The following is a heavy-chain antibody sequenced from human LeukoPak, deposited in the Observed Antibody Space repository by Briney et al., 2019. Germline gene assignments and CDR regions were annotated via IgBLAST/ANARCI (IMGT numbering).Heavy chain of an antibody. D-gene: IGHD3-22*01. V-gene: IGHV3-30*18. Sequence: GRSLRLSCAASGFTFSSYGMHWVRQAPGKGLEWVAVISYDGSNNYYADSVKGRFTISRDNSKNTLYLQMNSLRAEDTAVYYCAKDLVRYYYDSSGHGYWGQGTLVTVSS. J-gene: IGHJ4*02. CDR1: GFTFSSYG. CDR2: ISYDGSNN. CDR3: AKDLVRYYYDSSGHGY.